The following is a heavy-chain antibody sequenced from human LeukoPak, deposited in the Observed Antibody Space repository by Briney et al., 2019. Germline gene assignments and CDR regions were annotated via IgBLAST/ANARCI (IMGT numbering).Heavy chain of an antibody. V-gene: IGHV3-23*01. CDR2: ISGRGSST. D-gene: IGHD3-22*01. CDR3: ARESGYNYGMDV. Sequence: GGSLRLSCTASGFTFSSYVMSWVRQAPGKGLERVSDISGRGSSTSYVDSVKGRFTISRDNSKITLYLQMNSLRAEDTAVYYCARESGYNYGMDVWGQGTTVTVSS. CDR1: GFTFSSYV. J-gene: IGHJ6*02.